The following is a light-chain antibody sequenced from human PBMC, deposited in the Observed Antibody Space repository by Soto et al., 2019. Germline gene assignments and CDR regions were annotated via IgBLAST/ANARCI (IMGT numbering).Light chain of an antibody. CDR1: SSDVGGYNY. Sequence: QSALTQPRSVSGSPGQSVTISCTGTSSDVGGYNYVSWYQQHPGKAPKLMIYDVSKRPSGVPDRFSGSKSGNTASLTISGLQAEDEADYYCCSYAGSDTFGFGGGTKVTVL. CDR3: CSYAGSDTFG. V-gene: IGLV2-11*01. J-gene: IGLJ2*01. CDR2: DVS.